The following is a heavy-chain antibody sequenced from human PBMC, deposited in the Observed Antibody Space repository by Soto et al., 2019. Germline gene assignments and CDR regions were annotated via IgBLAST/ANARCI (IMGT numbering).Heavy chain of an antibody. CDR1: GFTFSSYA. D-gene: IGHD6-19*01. CDR3: AREPLYSSGWYWFDP. J-gene: IGHJ5*02. V-gene: IGHV3-30-3*01. Sequence: GGSLRLSCAASGFTFSSYAMHWVRQAPGKGLEWVAVISYDGSNKYYADSVKGRFTISRDNSKNTLYLQMNSLRAEDTAVYYCAREPLYSSGWYWFDPWGQGTLVTVSS. CDR2: ISYDGSNK.